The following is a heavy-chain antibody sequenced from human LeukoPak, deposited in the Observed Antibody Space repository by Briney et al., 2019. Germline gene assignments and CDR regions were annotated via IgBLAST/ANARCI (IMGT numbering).Heavy chain of an antibody. CDR2: ISYDGRNK. CDR3: ARTDLDVSYYFDY. Sequence: SLRLSCAASGFTFTSHVLHWVRQAPGKGLEWVAVISYDGRNKYYADSVKGRFTISRDNSKNTLFLQMHSLRAEDTAVYYCARTDLDVSYYFDYWGQGTLVTASS. CDR1: GFTFTSHV. D-gene: IGHD1-1*01. J-gene: IGHJ4*02. V-gene: IGHV3-30*03.